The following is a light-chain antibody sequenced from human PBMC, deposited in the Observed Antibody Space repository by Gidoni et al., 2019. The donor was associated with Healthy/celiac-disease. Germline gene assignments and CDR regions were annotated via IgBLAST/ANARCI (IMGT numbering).Light chain of an antibody. J-gene: IGKJ5*01. V-gene: IGKV3-15*01. CDR3: PQYNNWPPAT. Sequence: EIVMTQSPATLSVSPGERATLSCRASQSVSSNLAWYQQKPGQAPRLLIYGASTRATGIPARFSGSGSGTEFTLTISSLQSEDFAVYYCPQYNNWPPATFGQGTRLEI. CDR2: GAS. CDR1: QSVSSN.